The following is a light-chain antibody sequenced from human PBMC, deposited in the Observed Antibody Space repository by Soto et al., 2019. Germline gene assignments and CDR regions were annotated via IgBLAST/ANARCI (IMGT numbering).Light chain of an antibody. CDR2: DVT. CDR3: CSYAGSYSLL. J-gene: IGLJ2*01. V-gene: IGLV2-11*01. Sequence: QSALTQPRSVSGSPGQSVTISCTGTSSDVGGYNYVSWYQHHPGKAPKLIIYDVTQRPSGVPDRFSGSKSGNTASLTITGRQAEDEANYYCCSYAGSYSLLFGGGTKLTVL. CDR1: SSDVGGYNY.